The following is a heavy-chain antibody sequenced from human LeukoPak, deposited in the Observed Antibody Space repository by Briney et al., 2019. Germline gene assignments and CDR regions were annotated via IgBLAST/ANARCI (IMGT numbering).Heavy chain of an antibody. CDR1: GYTFTSYY. V-gene: IGHV1-46*01. J-gene: IGHJ4*02. CDR2: INPSGGRT. Sequence: ASVKVSCKASGYTFTSYYLHWVRQAPGHGLEWMGVINPSGGRTSYAPKFQGRVTMSRDMSTSTVYMELSSLRSEDTAVYYCARGPGEGGNSGYYYGKPEDPAEYYFDYWGQGTLVTVSS. CDR3: ARGPGEGGNSGYYYGKPEDPAEYYFDY. D-gene: IGHD3-22*01.